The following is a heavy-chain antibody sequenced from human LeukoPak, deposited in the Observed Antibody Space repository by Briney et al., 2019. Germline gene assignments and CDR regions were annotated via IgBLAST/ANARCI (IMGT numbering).Heavy chain of an antibody. CDR3: ARSFWGSYSDF. D-gene: IGHD3-16*01. CDR1: GFTFSTYY. Sequence: GGSLRLSCAASGFTFSTYYMYWVRQAPGKGLVWVARINADGSNTDYADSVKGRFTLSRDNAKNTLYLQMNSLRAEDTAVYYCARSFWGSYSDFWGQGTLVTVSS. J-gene: IGHJ4*02. CDR2: INADGSNT. V-gene: IGHV3-74*01.